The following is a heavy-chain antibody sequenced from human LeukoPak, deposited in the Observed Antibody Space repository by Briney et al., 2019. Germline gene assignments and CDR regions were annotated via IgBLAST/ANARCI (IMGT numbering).Heavy chain of an antibody. CDR3: ARLTSGWKFDY. CDR2: IGNGNTPI. CDR1: GFAFSDYY. J-gene: IGHJ4*02. Sequence: GGSLRLSRAASGFAFSDYYMTWIRQAPGKGLECVSYIGNGNTPIYYADSVEGRFTISRDNARNSLYLQMNSLRAEDTAIYYCARLTSGWKFDYWGQGILVTVSS. V-gene: IGHV3-11*01. D-gene: IGHD6-19*01.